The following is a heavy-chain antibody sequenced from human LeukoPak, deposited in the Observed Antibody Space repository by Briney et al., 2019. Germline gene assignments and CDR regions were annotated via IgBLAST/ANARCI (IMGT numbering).Heavy chain of an antibody. CDR3: ARARGYCSGGSCYFDY. J-gene: IGHJ4*02. D-gene: IGHD2-15*01. V-gene: IGHV3-20*04. CDR2: INWNGGST. CDR1: GFTFDDYG. Sequence: GGSLRLSCAASGFTFDDYGMSWVRQAPGKGLEWVSGINWNGGSTGYADSVKGRFTISRDNAKNSLYLQMNSLRAEDTALYYCARARGYCSGGSCYFDYWGQGTLVTVSS.